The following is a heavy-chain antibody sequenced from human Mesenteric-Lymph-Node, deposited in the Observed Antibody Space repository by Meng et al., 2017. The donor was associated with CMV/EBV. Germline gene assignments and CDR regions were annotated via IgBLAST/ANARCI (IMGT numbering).Heavy chain of an antibody. J-gene: IGHJ4*02. CDR3: ARQLDDFWSGYPLDS. CDR1: GSISGGSYY. D-gene: IGHD3-3*01. Sequence: GSISGGSYYWSWVRQFPGKGLEWIAYIHRSRTASHNPSLKSRVSISVDTSENHFSLRLSSVTAADTAVYYCARQLDDFWSGYPLDSWGRGTLVTVSS. CDR2: IHRSRTA. V-gene: IGHV4-31*02.